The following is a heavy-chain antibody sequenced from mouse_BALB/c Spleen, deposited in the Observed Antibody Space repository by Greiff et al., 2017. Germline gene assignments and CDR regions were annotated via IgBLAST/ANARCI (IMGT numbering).Heavy chain of an antibody. V-gene: IGHV5-4*02. CDR3: TRAERYYAMDY. CDR2: ISDGGSYT. J-gene: IGHJ4*01. Sequence: EVKLVESGGGLVKPGGSLKLSCAASGFTFSDYYMYWVRQTPEKRLEWVATISDGGSYTYYPDSVKGRFTISRDNAKNNLYLQMSSLKSEDTAMYYCTRAERYYAMDYWGQGTSVTVSS. CDR1: GFTFSDYY.